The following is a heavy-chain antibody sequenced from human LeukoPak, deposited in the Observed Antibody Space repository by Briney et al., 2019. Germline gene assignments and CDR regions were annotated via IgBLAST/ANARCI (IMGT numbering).Heavy chain of an antibody. CDR1: GGTFSSYA. CDR2: IIPIFGTA. J-gene: IGHJ4*02. D-gene: IGHD3-3*01. Sequence: SVKVSCKASGGTFSSYAISWVRQAPGRGLEWMGRIIPIFGTANYAQKFQGRVTITTDESTSTAYMELSSLRSEDTAVYYCARESPLRFLEWLFDYWGQGTLVTVSS. CDR3: ARESPLRFLEWLFDY. V-gene: IGHV1-69*05.